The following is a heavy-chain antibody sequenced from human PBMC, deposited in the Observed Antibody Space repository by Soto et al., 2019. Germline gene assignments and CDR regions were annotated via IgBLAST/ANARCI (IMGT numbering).Heavy chain of an antibody. CDR1: GFTFSNAW. CDR2: IKSKTDGGTT. Sequence: EVQLVESGGGLVKPGGSLRLSCAASGFTFSNAWMNWVRQAPGKGLEWVGRIKSKTDGGTTDYAAPVKGRFTISRDDSKNTLYLQMNGLKTEDTAVYYCTTGWYYDSSGSRWVYYFDSWGQGTLVTVSS. D-gene: IGHD3-22*01. CDR3: TTGWYYDSSGSRWVYYFDS. J-gene: IGHJ4*02. V-gene: IGHV3-15*07.